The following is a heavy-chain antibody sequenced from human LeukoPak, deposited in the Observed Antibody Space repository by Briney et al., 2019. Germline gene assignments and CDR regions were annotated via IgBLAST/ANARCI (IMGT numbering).Heavy chain of an antibody. J-gene: IGHJ3*02. CDR2: IYTSGST. Sequence: PSETLSLTCTVSGGSISSYYWSWIRQPAWKGLEWIGRIYTSGSTNYNPSLKSRVTISVNTSKNQFSLKLSSVTAADTAVYYCARDRDPDSSSWSGAFDIWGQGTMVTVSS. CDR1: GGSISSYY. V-gene: IGHV4-4*07. D-gene: IGHD6-13*01. CDR3: ARDRDPDSSSWSGAFDI.